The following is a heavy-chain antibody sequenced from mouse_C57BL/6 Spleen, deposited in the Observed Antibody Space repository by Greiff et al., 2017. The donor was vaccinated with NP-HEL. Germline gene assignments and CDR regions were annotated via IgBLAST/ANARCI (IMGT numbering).Heavy chain of an antibody. D-gene: IGHD1-3*01. Sequence: VKLMESGPELVKPGASVKISCKASGYSFTSYYIHWVKQRPGQGLEWIGWIYPGSGNTKYNEKFKGKATLTADTSSSTAYMQLSSLTSEDSAVYYCARESYNSPFAYWGQGTLVTVSA. V-gene: IGHV1-66*01. CDR2: IYPGSGNT. J-gene: IGHJ3*01. CDR1: GYSFTSYY. CDR3: ARESYNSPFAY.